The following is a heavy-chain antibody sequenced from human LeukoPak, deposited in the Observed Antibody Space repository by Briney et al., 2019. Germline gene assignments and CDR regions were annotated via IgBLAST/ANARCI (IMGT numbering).Heavy chain of an antibody. CDR2: IIPIFGIA. J-gene: IGHJ6*02. V-gene: IGHV1-69*04. CDR3: ARDSTRYYDFWSDYYYYGMDV. Sequence: SVKVSCTASGGTFSSYAISWVRQAPGQGMEWMGRIIPIFGIANYSQKFQGRVTITADKSTSTAYMEPSSLRSEDTAVYYCARDSTRYYDFWSDYYYYGMDVWGQGTTVTVSS. CDR1: GGTFSSYA. D-gene: IGHD3-3*01.